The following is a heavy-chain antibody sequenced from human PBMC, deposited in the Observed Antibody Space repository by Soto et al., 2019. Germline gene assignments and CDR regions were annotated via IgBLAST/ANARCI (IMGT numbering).Heavy chain of an antibody. CDR3: VSDGTQTIRDWFDL. CDR1: GASISGFY. V-gene: IGHV4-4*07. J-gene: IGHJ5*02. D-gene: IGHD1-1*01. CDR2: IYATGTT. Sequence: PSETLSLTCTVSGASISGFYWSWIRKSAGKGLEWIGRIYATGTTAYNPSLKSRVMMSVDTSKKQFSLKLRSVTAADTAVYSCVSDGTQTIRDWFDLWGQGISVTVSS.